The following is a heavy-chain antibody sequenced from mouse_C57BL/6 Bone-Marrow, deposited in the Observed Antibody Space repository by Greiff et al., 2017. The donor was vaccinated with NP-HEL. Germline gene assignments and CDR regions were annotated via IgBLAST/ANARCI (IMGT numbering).Heavy chain of an antibody. CDR3: VKAHGD. CDR1: GFTFTDYY. V-gene: IGHV7-4*01. J-gene: IGHJ3*01. Sequence: EVKLMESGGGLVQPGASLRLSCAASGFTFTDYYISWVRQPPGKAPEWLAFIRNKANGYTTEYTASVKGRFTISRDNSQNILYLQMNTLRAEDSATYYCVKAHGDWGQGTLVTVSA. CDR2: IRNKANGYTT.